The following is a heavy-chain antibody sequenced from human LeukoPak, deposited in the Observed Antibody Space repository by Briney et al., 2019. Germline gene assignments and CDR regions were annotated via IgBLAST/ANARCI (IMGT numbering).Heavy chain of an antibody. CDR2: IYSGGST. Sequence: GGSLRLSCAASGFTVSSNYMSWVRQAPGKGLEWVSVIYSGGSTYYADSVKGRFTISRDNSKNTLYLQMNSLRAEDTAVYYCARDRGGYSYGIYFDYWGQGTLVTVSS. D-gene: IGHD5-18*01. J-gene: IGHJ4*02. CDR3: ARDRGGYSYGIYFDY. CDR1: GFTVSSNY. V-gene: IGHV3-53*01.